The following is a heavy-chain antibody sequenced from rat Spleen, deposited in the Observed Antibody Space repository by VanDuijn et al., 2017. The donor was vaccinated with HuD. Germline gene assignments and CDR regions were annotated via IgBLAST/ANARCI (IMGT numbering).Heavy chain of an antibody. CDR1: GFTFSDYY. CDR3: ARLLFDY. J-gene: IGHJ2*01. CDR2: ISYEGSST. V-gene: IGHV5-22*01. Sequence: EVQLVESGGGLVQPGRSLKLSCAASGFTFSDYYMAWVRQAPKKGLEWVASISYEGSSTYYGDSVKGRFTISRDNAKSTLYLQMNSLRSEDTATYYCARLLFDYWGQGVMVTVSS.